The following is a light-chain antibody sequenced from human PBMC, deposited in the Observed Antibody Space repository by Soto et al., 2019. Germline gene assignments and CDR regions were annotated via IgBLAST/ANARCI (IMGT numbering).Light chain of an antibody. CDR1: SSDVGGYNF. CDR2: EVT. Sequence: QSVLTQPASVSGSPGQSITISCTGTSSDVGGYNFVSWYQQHPGKAPKLMIYEVTNRPSGVSNRFSGSNSVNTASLTISGLQAEDEADYYCASYTRSSTYGFGTGTKVPVL. CDR3: ASYTRSSTYG. V-gene: IGLV2-14*01. J-gene: IGLJ1*01.